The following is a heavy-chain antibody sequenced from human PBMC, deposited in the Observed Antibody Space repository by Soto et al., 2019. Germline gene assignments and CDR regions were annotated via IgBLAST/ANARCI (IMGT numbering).Heavy chain of an antibody. CDR2: ISGSGGST. V-gene: IGHV3-23*01. CDR3: AKWPAYYGSNAFDI. CDR1: GFTFSSYA. D-gene: IGHD3-10*01. Sequence: PGGSLRLSCAASGFTFSSYAMSWVRQAPGKGLEWVSAISGSGGSTYYADSVKGRFNISRDNSKNTLYLQMNSLRAEDTVVYYCAKWPAYYGSNAFDIWGQGTMVTVSS. J-gene: IGHJ3*02.